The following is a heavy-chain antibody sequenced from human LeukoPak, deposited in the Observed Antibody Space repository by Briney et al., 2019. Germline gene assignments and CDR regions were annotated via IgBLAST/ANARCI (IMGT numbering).Heavy chain of an antibody. CDR2: ISGSGGST. D-gene: IGHD6-6*01. Sequence: GGSLRLSCAASGFTSSSYAMSWVRQAPGKGLEWVSAISGSGGSTYYADSVKGRFTISRDNSKNTLYLQMNSLRAEDTAVYYCAKNYIAARPPDGMDVWGQGTTVTVSS. CDR1: GFTSSSYA. J-gene: IGHJ6*02. V-gene: IGHV3-23*01. CDR3: AKNYIAARPPDGMDV.